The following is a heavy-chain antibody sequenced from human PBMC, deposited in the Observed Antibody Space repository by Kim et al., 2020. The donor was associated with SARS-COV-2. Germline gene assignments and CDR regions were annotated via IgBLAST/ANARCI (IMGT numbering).Heavy chain of an antibody. D-gene: IGHD3-9*01. Sequence: SETLSLTCTVSGGSISSSSYYWGWIRQPPGKGLEWIGSIYYSGSTYYNPSLKSRVTISVDTSKNQFSLKLRSVTAADTAVYYCSRLRYYDILTGYSYWYFDHWGRGTLVTVSS. CDR3: SRLRYYDILTGYSYWYFDH. J-gene: IGHJ2*01. V-gene: IGHV4-39*01. CDR2: IYYSGST. CDR1: GGSISSSSYY.